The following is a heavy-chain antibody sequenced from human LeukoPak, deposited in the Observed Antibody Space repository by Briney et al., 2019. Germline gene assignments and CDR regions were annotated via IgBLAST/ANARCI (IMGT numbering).Heavy chain of an antibody. D-gene: IGHD1-26*01. V-gene: IGHV3-23*01. CDR2: ISVSGDDT. Sequence: GGSLRLSCAASGFTFSDSAMSWVRQAPGKGLEWVSAISVSGDDTYYADSVKGRFTISRDNSVHTLSLQMNSLRAEDTAIYYCAKPGRNYWFFDLWGRGTLATVYS. CDR1: GFTFSDSA. CDR3: AKPGRNYWFFDL. J-gene: IGHJ2*01.